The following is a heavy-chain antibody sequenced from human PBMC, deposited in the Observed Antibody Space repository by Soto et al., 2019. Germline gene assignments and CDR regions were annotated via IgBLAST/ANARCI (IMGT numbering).Heavy chain of an antibody. CDR3: ARHEVDYGDTNFDY. J-gene: IGHJ4*02. D-gene: IGHD4-17*01. CDR1: GGSISSGGYY. V-gene: IGHV4-31*03. Sequence: SETLSLTCTVSGGSISSGGYYWSWIRQHPGKGLEWIGYIYYSGSTYYNPSLKSRVTISVDTSKNQFSLKLSSVTAADTAVYYCARHEVDYGDTNFDYWGQGTLVTVSS. CDR2: IYYSGST.